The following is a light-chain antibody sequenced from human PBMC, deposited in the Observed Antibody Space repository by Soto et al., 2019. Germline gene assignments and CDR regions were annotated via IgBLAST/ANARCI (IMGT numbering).Light chain of an antibody. J-gene: IGLJ3*02. V-gene: IGLV4-69*01. Sequence: QPVLTQSPSASASLGASVRLTCTLSSGHSSYAIAWHQQQPEKGPRYLMRLYSDGSHNKGDGIPDRFSGSSSGAERYLTISSLQSEDEADYYCQTWGTGIVFGGGTKLTVL. CDR2: LYSDGSH. CDR1: SGHSSYA. CDR3: QTWGTGIV.